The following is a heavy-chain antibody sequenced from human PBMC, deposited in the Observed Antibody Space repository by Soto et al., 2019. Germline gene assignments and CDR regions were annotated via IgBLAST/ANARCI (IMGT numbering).Heavy chain of an antibody. CDR1: GGTFRSYS. Sequence: QVQLVQSGAEVKKPGSSVKVSCKASGGTFRSYSISWVRQAPGQGLEWMGGIIPIFDITNYAQKFQGRVTITADESTSTAYMELLSLGSDDTAVYYCARPDEGCYSSNHLYYSALDVWGQGTTVTV. CDR3: ARPDEGCYSSNHLYYSALDV. V-gene: IGHV1-69*01. CDR2: IIPIFDIT. D-gene: IGHD2-21*01. J-gene: IGHJ6*02.